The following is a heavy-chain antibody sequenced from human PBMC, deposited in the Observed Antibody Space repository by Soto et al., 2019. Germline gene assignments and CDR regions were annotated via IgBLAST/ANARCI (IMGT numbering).Heavy chain of an antibody. V-gene: IGHV4-59*01. CDR2: IHHTGST. J-gene: IGHJ4*02. Sequence: KPSETLSLTCIVSGGYMTSYYWAWIRQPPGKGLECLGYIHHTGSTNYHPSLKSRVRMSVDTSKNQLSLEVRSVTPADTAIYYCARRYSTGWFFDSWGPGSLVTVSS. CDR3: ARRYSTGWFFDS. CDR1: GGYMTSYY. D-gene: IGHD2-8*02.